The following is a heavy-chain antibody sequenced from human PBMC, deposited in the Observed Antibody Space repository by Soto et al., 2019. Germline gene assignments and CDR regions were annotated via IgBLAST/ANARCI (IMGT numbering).Heavy chain of an antibody. J-gene: IGHJ6*02. CDR2: IYTSGTT. CDR1: GGSIRRYY. CDR3: AREGASGFGMDV. V-gene: IGHV4-4*07. D-gene: IGHD1-26*01. Sequence: PSETLSLTCTVSGGSIRRYYWSWIRQPAGKALEWVGRIYTSGTTNYNPSLKSRVTILLDTSKNQFSLKLSSVTAADTAVYYCAREGASGFGMDVWGQGTTVTVSS.